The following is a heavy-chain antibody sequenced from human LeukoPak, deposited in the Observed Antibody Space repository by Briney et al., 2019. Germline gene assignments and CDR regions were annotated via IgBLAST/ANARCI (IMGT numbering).Heavy chain of an antibody. Sequence: SVKVSSKASGYTFTSYGISWVRQAPGQGLEWMGWISAYNGNTNYAQKLQGRVTMTTDTSTSTAYMELRSLRSDDTAVYYCARDVYGQRDGYNPRRVVDYWGQGTLVTVSS. CDR2: ISAYNGNT. D-gene: IGHD5-24*01. V-gene: IGHV1-18*01. CDR3: ARDVYGQRDGYNPRRVVDY. J-gene: IGHJ4*02. CDR1: GYTFTSYG.